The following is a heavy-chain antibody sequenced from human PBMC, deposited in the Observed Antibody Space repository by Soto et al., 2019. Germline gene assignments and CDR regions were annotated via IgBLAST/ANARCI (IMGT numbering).Heavy chain of an antibody. CDR3: ARGAIPMVRGEFDY. D-gene: IGHD3-10*01. V-gene: IGHV3-30-3*01. Sequence: PGGSLRLSCAASGVTFSSYAMHWVRQAPGKGLEWVAVISYDGSNKYYADSVKGRFTISRDNSKNTLYLQMNSLRAEDTAVYYCARGAIPMVRGEFDYWGQGT. CDR2: ISYDGSNK. J-gene: IGHJ4*02. CDR1: GVTFSSYA.